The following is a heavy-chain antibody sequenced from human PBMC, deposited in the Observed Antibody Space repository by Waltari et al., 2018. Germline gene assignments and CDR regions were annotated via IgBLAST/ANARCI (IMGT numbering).Heavy chain of an antibody. Sequence: PGLVTPSETLSLTCSVSGGSIRGYYWNWIRQPPGKGLEWIGYMVYGGSTNYNPSLKSRVTMLGDTSKNQVSLRLTSVTAADTAVYYCAGSSAPYNSLDPWGQGTLVTVSS. CDR3: AGSSAPYNSLDP. CDR2: MVYGGST. J-gene: IGHJ5*02. V-gene: IGHV4-59*01. CDR1: GGSIRGYY. D-gene: IGHD1-1*01.